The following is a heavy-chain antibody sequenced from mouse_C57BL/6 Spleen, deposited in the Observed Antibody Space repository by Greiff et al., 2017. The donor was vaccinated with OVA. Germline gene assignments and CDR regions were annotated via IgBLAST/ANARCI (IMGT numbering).Heavy chain of an antibody. J-gene: IGHJ4*01. V-gene: IGHV1-4*01. CDR2: INPSSGYT. CDR1: GYTFTSYT. Sequence: QVQLQQSGAELARPGASVKMSCKASGYTFTSYTMHWVKQRPGQGLEWIGYINPSSGYTKYNQKFKDKSTLTADKSSSTAYMQLSSLTSEDSAVDYCARGDSANAMDYWGQGTSVTVSS. CDR3: ARGDSANAMDY.